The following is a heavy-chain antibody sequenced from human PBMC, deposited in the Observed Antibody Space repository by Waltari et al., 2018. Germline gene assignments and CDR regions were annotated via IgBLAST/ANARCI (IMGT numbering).Heavy chain of an antibody. CDR3: VRHARTTSGGKHFDH. CDR1: GDSISSSSYY. J-gene: IGHJ4*02. Sequence: QLQLQESGPGLVKASETLSLTCTVSGDSISSSSYYWGWVRQPPGKGLEWIGNMYYSGSTSYTPSLKSRVTIAGDTSKSQFSLKLSSVTAADTSMYYCVRHARTTSGGKHFDHWGQGMLVTVSP. V-gene: IGHV4-39*01. D-gene: IGHD2-15*01. CDR2: MYYSGST.